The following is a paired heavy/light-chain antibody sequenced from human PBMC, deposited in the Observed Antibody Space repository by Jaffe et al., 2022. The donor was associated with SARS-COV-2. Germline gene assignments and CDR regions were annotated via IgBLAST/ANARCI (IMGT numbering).Light chain of an antibody. J-gene: IGKJ2*01. CDR3: QQYYDNPYT. CDR1: QSVLYSSNNKNY. Sequence: DIVVTQSPDSLTVSLGERATINCKSSQSVLYSSNNKNYLAWYQQKPGQPPKLLIYWASTRESGVPDRFSGSGSGTDFTLTISSLQAEDVAVYYCQQYYDNPYTFGQGTKLEIK. V-gene: IGKV4-1*01. CDR2: WAS.
Heavy chain of an antibody. D-gene: IGHD2-21*01. CDR2: IYYSGST. J-gene: IGHJ5*02. Sequence: QLQLQESGPGLVKPSETLSLTCTVSGGSIISSDYHWDWIRQPPGKGLQWIATIYYSGSTYYNPSLESRVTISVDTSKNQFSLKLNSVTAADTAVYYCARHARGGNSPPWFDPWGQGTLVTVSS. CDR1: GGSIISSDYH. V-gene: IGHV4-39*01. CDR3: ARHARGGNSPPWFDP.